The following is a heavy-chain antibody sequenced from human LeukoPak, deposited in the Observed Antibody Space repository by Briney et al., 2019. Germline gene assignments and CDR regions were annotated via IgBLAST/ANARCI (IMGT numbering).Heavy chain of an antibody. V-gene: IGHV4-34*01. D-gene: IGHD6-6*01. Sequence: SETLSLTCAVYGGSVSGYYWSWIRQPPGKGLEWIGEINHSGSTNYNPSLKSRVTISVDTSKNQFSLKLSSVTAADTAVYYCARLRGIAARQSFGYWGQGTLVTVSS. CDR2: INHSGST. J-gene: IGHJ4*02. CDR3: ARLRGIAARQSFGY. CDR1: GGSVSGYY.